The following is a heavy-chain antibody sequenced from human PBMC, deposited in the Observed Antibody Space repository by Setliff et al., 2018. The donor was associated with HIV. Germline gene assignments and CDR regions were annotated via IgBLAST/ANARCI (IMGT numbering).Heavy chain of an antibody. J-gene: IGHJ6*03. V-gene: IGHV1-69*13. CDR1: GGTFSNYA. D-gene: IGHD3-3*01. Sequence: SVKVSCKASGGTFSNYAINWVRQAPGQGLECMGGIIPIFGTANYAQKFQGRVTITADESTSTVYMELSSLRSEDTAVYYCASWPDFWSGYPNYYYHQYMDVWGKGTTVTVS. CDR3: ASWPDFWSGYPNYYYHQYMDV. CDR2: IIPIFGTA.